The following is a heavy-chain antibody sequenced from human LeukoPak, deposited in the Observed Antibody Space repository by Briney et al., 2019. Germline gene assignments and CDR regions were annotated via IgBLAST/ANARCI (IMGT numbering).Heavy chain of an antibody. CDR3: ATGERLVPAAMWFDY. CDR1: DYTFTNYY. J-gene: IGHJ4*02. D-gene: IGHD2-2*01. CDR2: INPKSGGR. V-gene: IGHV1-2*02. Sequence: ASVTVSCKASDYTFTNYYMHWVRQAPGQGQEWMGWINPKSGGRSYAQRFQGRVTMTSDTSISTAYMELSRLRSDDTAVYYCATGERLVPAAMWFDYWGQGTLVTVSS.